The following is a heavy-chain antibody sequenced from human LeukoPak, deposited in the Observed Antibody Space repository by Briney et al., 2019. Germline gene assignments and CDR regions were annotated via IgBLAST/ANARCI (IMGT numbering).Heavy chain of an antibody. J-gene: IGHJ4*02. Sequence: SETLSLTCAVSGGSISSGGYSWSWIRQPPGKGLEWIGYIYYSGSTYYNPSLKSRVTISVDTSKKQFSLKLSSVTAADTAVYYCARADTYYDILTGYYIPYYFDYWGQGTLVTVSS. D-gene: IGHD3-9*01. CDR3: ARADTYYDILTGYYIPYYFDY. CDR1: GGSISSGGYS. V-gene: IGHV4-30-4*07. CDR2: IYYSGST.